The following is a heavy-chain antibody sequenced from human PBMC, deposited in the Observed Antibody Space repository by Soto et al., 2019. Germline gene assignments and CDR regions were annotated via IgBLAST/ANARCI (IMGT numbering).Heavy chain of an antibody. V-gene: IGHV4-30-2*01. CDR1: GGSISSGGYS. D-gene: IGHD6-19*01. CDR2: IYHSGST. CDR3: ARDNIAVAGDNWFDP. Sequence: SETLSLTCAVSGGSISSGGYSWSWIRQPPGKGLEWIGYIYHSGSTYYNPSLKSRVTIPVDRSKNQFSLKLSSVTAADTAVYYCARDNIAVAGDNWFDPWGQGTLVTVSS. J-gene: IGHJ5*02.